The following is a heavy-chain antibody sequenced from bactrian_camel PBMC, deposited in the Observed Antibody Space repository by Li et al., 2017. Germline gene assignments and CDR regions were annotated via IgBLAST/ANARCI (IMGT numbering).Heavy chain of an antibody. CDR3: AKGSTTGSNGYEE. CDR2: ISTESGTT. V-gene: IGHV3S1*01. CDR1: GYTYKTYC. D-gene: IGHD3*01. J-gene: IGHJ4*01. Sequence: QVQLVESGGGSVQPGGSLTLSCRVIGYTYKTYCMGWFRQAPGKEREWVASISTESGTTYQADSVKDRFTIPRDNAKNTLYLQLNSLKTEDTAMYYCAKGSTTGSNGYEERGQGTQVTVS.